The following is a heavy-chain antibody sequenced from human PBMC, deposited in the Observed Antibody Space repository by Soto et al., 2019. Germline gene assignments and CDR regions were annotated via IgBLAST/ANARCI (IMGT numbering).Heavy chain of an antibody. CDR3: AREGGERAARPGPLHYYYGMDV. J-gene: IGHJ6*02. CDR1: GGTFSSYS. V-gene: IGHV1-69*13. D-gene: IGHD6-6*01. CDR2: IIPIFGTA. Sequence: ASVKVSCKASGGTFSSYSISWVLEAPGQGLEWMGGIIPIFGTANYAQKFQGRVTITADESTSTAYMELSSLRSEDTAVYYCAREGGERAARPGPLHYYYGMDVWGQGTTVTAP.